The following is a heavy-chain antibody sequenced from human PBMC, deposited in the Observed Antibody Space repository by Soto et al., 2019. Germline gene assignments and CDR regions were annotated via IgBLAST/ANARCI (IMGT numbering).Heavy chain of an antibody. Sequence: QVQLVQSGGEVKKPGASVKVSCKASGYTFSNYAISWVRQAPGQGLEWMGWITAHNGNTKYAQKFQARVTMTTDTSTSTASMELRSLTSDDTAVYYCARDAPYDDFWSGVMELYYDGMDVWGQGTTVTVSS. CDR2: ITAHNGNT. V-gene: IGHV1-18*01. J-gene: IGHJ6*02. CDR1: GYTFSNYA. D-gene: IGHD3-3*01. CDR3: ARDAPYDDFWSGVMELYYDGMDV.